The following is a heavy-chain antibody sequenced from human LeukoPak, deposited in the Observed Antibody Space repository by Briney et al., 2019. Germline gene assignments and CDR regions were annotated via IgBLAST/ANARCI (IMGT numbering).Heavy chain of an antibody. CDR1: GGSIIISNYY. J-gene: IGHJ4*02. CDR2: ISYSGST. CDR3: ARLTDF. Sequence: PSETLSLTCTVSGGSIIISNYYWGWIRQSPGKGLECIGKISYSGSTYYNPSLRSRVHMSVDTSTNQFSLKLSSVTAADTAVYYCARLTDFWGQGILVTAST. V-gene: IGHV4-39*01.